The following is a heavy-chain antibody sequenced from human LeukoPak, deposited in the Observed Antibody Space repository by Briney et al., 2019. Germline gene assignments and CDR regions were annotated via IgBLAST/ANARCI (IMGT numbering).Heavy chain of an antibody. V-gene: IGHV3-7*01. D-gene: IGHD5-24*01. CDR2: INQDGSKK. CDR1: GFTFSNYW. J-gene: IGHJ3*02. Sequence: PGGSLRLSCAASGFTFSNYWVTWVRQAQGKGLEWVANINQDGSKKNYVDSVKGRFTISRDNTENSLFLQMNSLRVEDTAIYYCARDTSPSTRGNYFDALAMWGQGTWVTVSS. CDR3: ARDTSPSTRGNYFDALAM.